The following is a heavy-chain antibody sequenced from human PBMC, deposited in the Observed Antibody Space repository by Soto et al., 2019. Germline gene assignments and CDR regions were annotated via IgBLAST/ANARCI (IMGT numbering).Heavy chain of an antibody. CDR3: VKGYWKGDV. J-gene: IGHJ6*02. CDR2: ISGSGGSI. D-gene: IGHD1-1*01. Sequence: EVQLLESGGGLVQPGGSLRLSCAASGFTFSTYAMNWVRQAPGNGLEWVSAISGSGGSIHYADSVTGRFTISRDNSKNTLYRQMNSLRDEDTAVYHCVKGYWKGDVWGQGTTVTVSS. CDR1: GFTFSTYA. V-gene: IGHV3-23*01.